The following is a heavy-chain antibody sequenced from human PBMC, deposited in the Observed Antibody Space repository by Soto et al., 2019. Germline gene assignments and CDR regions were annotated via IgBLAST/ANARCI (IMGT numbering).Heavy chain of an antibody. CDR1: GGSISSSSYY. D-gene: IGHD6-6*01. CDR3: ARHAGSSFYYFDY. Sequence: ETLSLTCTVSGGSISSSSYYWGWIRQPPGKGLEWIGSIYYSGSTYYNPSLKSRVTISVDTSKNQFSLKLSSVTAADTAVYYCARHAGSSFYYFDYWGQGTLVTVSS. V-gene: IGHV4-39*01. J-gene: IGHJ4*02. CDR2: IYYSGST.